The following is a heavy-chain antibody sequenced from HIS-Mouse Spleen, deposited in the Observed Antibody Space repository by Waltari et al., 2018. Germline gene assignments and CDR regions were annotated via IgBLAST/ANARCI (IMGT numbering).Heavy chain of an antibody. CDR1: GFSLSTSGMC. J-gene: IGHJ4*02. V-gene: IGHV2-70*15. Sequence: QVTLRESGPALVKPTQTLTLTCTFSGFSLSTSGMCVSWIHQPPGKALEWLARIDWDDDKYYSTSLKTRLTISKDTSKNQVVLTMTNMDPVDTATYYCARIQAGKLELPFDYWGQGTLVTVSS. CDR3: ARIQAGKLELPFDY. CDR2: IDWDDDK. D-gene: IGHD1-7*01.